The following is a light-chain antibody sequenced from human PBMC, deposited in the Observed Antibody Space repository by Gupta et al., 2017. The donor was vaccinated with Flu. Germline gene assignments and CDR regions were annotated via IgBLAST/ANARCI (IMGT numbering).Light chain of an antibody. V-gene: IGLV1-47*01. J-gene: IGLJ3*02. Sequence: ISCSARRSNIGTNFVYWYQHLPGMAPKHPIYMNDQPPSGVPDRFSGSQSGTSASLAISGLXSXDEADYXCATWPERLRDPPSWVFGGGTKLTVL. CDR3: ATWPERLRDPPSWV. CDR2: MND. CDR1: RSNIGTNF.